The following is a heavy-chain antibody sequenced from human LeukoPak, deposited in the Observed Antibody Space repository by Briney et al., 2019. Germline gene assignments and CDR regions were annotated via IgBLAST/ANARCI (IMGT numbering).Heavy chain of an antibody. CDR1: GGSFSGYY. J-gene: IGHJ4*02. CDR3: ARGRRFGTFFDY. V-gene: IGHV4-34*01. D-gene: IGHD3-10*01. Sequence: SETLSLTCAVYGGSFSGYYWSWIRQPPGKGLEWIGEINHSGSTNYNPSLKSRVTISVDTSKNQFSLELSSVTAADTAVYYCARGRRFGTFFDYWGQGTLVTVSS. CDR2: INHSGST.